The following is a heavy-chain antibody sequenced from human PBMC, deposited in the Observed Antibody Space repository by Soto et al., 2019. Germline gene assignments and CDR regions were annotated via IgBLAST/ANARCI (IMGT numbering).Heavy chain of an antibody. CDR3: ARGSVVVTAIGGTEWFDP. Sequence: QVQLQESGPGLVKPSETLSLTCTVSGGSISSYYWSWIRQPPGKGLEWIGYIYYSGSTNYNPSLQSRVTISVDTSKNQFSLKLSSVTAADTAVYYCARGSVVVTAIGGTEWFDPWGQGTLVTVSS. CDR1: GGSISSYY. CDR2: IYYSGST. J-gene: IGHJ5*02. V-gene: IGHV4-59*01. D-gene: IGHD2-21*02.